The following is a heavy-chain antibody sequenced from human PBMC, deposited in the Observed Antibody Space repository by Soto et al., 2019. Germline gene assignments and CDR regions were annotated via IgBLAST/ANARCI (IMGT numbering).Heavy chain of an antibody. CDR2: ISNTGSSA. Sequence: QVQLVESGGGVVQPGRSLRLSCAASGFTFSVFGMHWVRQAPGKGLGWVAVISNTGSSAHYADSVRGRFTISRDNGENPLALLMTSLGPEDKAVYFCAKTETTVGTSSKPGCNRGRGALLGHRGPGTLV. D-gene: IGHD1-26*01. CDR3: AKTETTVGTSSKPGCNRGRGALLGH. J-gene: IGHJ1*01. CDR1: GFTFSVFG. V-gene: IGHV3-30*18.